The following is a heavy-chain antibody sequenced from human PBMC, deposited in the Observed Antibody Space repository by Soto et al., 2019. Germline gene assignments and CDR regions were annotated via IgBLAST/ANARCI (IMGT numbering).Heavy chain of an antibody. J-gene: IGHJ5*01. CDR3: AKEMLAQTVAISSSPCGDS. Sequence: GGTLTLSCTASGFTISTFGIHWVRQAPGKGLEWVGLVWYDESQVYYADPVKGRFAISRDISKNTVYLQMDSRRSEDTAIYYGAKEMLAQTVAISSSPCGDSWGQGTLVTVSS. V-gene: IGHV3-30*02. D-gene: IGHD6-6*01. CDR2: VWYDESQV. CDR1: GFTISTFG.